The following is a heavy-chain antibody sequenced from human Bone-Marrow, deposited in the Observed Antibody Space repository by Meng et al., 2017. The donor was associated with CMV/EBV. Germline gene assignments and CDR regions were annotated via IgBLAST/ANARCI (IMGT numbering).Heavy chain of an antibody. CDR2: ISAYNGNT. CDR3: ARNIVVVPAAMDGDYYYYGMDV. V-gene: IGHV1-18*01. J-gene: IGHJ6*02. D-gene: IGHD2-2*01. CDR1: GYTFTSYG. Sequence: ASGKVSCKASGYTFTSYGISWVRQAPGQGLEWMGWISAYNGNTNYAQKLQGRVTMTTDTSTSTAYMELSSLRSEDTAVYYCARNIVVVPAAMDGDYYYYGMDVWGQGTTVTVSS.